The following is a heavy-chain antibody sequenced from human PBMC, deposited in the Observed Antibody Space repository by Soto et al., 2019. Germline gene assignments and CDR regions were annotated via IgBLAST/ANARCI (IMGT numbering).Heavy chain of an antibody. Sequence: GGSLKISCKGSGYSFTSYWIGWVRQMPGKGLEWMGIIYPGDSDTSYSPSFQGQVTISADKSISTAYLQWSSLKASDTAMYYCARPSRGSSSPFDYWGQGTLVTVSS. J-gene: IGHJ4*02. V-gene: IGHV5-51*01. CDR3: ARPSRGSSSPFDY. CDR2: IYPGDSDT. CDR1: GYSFTSYW. D-gene: IGHD6-6*01.